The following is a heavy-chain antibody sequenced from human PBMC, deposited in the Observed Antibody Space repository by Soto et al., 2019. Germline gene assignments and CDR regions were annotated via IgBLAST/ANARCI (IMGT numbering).Heavy chain of an antibody. Sequence: SVKVSCKASGYTFNSYDINWVRQATGQGLEWMGWINPIFGTAGYAQKFQGRVTITADDSTSTAYMELNSLRAEDTAVYYCAKDSAYYYGSGSPGGWYYFDYWGQGTLVTVSS. D-gene: IGHD3-10*01. J-gene: IGHJ4*02. CDR3: AKDSAYYYGSGSPGGWYYFDY. CDR2: INPIFGTA. CDR1: GYTFNSYD. V-gene: IGHV1-69*13.